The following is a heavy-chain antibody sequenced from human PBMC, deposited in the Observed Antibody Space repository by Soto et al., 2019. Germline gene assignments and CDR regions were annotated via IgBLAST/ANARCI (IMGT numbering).Heavy chain of an antibody. D-gene: IGHD1-26*01. Sequence: EVQLVESGGGLVEPGGSLRLSCAASGFNFINAWMHWVRQAPGKGLEWVGRIKSKTDGGTTDYAAPVKGRLIISRDDSKHPLYLQINSLKMEDTAVYYCSALGVWGQGTTVTVSS. V-gene: IGHV3-15*07. CDR2: IKSKTDGGTT. CDR3: SALGV. J-gene: IGHJ6*02. CDR1: GFNFINAW.